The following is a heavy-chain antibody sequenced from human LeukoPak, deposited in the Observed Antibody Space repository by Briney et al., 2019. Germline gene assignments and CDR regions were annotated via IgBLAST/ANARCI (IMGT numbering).Heavy chain of an antibody. Sequence: TGGSLRLSCAGSGFIFNNCAMHWVRQPPGKGLEWVSGISWNSGSIDYADSVKGRFTISRDNSKNTLYLQMNSLRAEDTAVYYCARAIRGYSYVLDYWGQGTLVTVSS. CDR2: ISWNSGSI. CDR1: GFIFNNCA. CDR3: ARAIRGYSYVLDY. J-gene: IGHJ4*02. V-gene: IGHV3-9*01. D-gene: IGHD5-18*01.